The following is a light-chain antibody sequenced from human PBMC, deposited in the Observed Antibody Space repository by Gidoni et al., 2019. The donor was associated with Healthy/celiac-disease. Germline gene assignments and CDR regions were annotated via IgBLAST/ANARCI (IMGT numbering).Light chain of an antibody. CDR2: LNSDGSH. J-gene: IGLJ2*01. CDR3: QTWGTGIQV. Sequence: QLVLTQSPSASASLGASVKLTCHLSSGHSSYAIAWHQQQPEKGPRYLMKLNSDGSHSKGDGIPDRFSGSSSGAERYLTISSLQSEDEADYYCQTWGTGIQVFGGGTKLTVL. V-gene: IGLV4-69*01. CDR1: SGHSSYA.